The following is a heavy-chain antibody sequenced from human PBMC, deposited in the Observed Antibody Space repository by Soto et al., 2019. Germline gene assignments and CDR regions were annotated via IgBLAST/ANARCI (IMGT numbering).Heavy chain of an antibody. CDR2: IYPGDSDT. Sequence: PGESLKISCKGSGYSFTSYWIGWVRQMPGKGLEWIGIIYPGDSDTRYSPSFQGQVTISADKSISTAYLQWSSLKASDTAMYYCASGPLSRYYGGGPDYWGRGTLVTFSS. V-gene: IGHV5-51*01. CDR3: ASGPLSRYYGGGPDY. J-gene: IGHJ4*02. CDR1: GYSFTSYW. D-gene: IGHD3-10*01.